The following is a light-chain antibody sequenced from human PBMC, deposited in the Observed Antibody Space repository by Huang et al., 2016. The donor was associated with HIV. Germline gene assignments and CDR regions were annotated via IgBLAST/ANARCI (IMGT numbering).Light chain of an antibody. V-gene: IGKV3-11*01. CDR2: DKS. CDR3: QQRSSWPLT. CDR1: QNINTY. J-gene: IGKJ4*01. Sequence: EIVLTQSPVTLSMSPGQRATLSCRASQNINTYLAWYQQKPGQTPMLLIYDKSNRATGSPARFSVSGSGTDFTLTISSLEPEDFVVYFCQQRSSWPLTFGGGTTVEIK.